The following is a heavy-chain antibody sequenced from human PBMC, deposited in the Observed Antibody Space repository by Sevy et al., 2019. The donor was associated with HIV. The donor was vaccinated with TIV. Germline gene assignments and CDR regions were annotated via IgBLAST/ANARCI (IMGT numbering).Heavy chain of an antibody. Sequence: SETLSLTCTVSGDSISGYYWSWIRQPPGKGLEWIGYFFYSGSTNYNPSLKSRVTISVDTTRNQVSLKVRSVTAADTAVYYCARGIAAPRGMDVCGQGTTVTVSS. CDR3: ARGIAAPRGMDV. V-gene: IGHV4-59*01. D-gene: IGHD6-13*01. J-gene: IGHJ6*02. CDR1: GDSISGYY. CDR2: FFYSGST.